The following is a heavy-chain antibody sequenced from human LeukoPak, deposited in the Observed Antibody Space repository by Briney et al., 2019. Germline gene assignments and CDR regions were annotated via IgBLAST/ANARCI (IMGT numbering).Heavy chain of an antibody. CDR2: ISGGGDST. D-gene: IGHD4-23*01. Sequence: GGSLRLSCAASGFTFSSFAMSWVRQAPGKGLECVSAISGGGDSTYYADSVKGRFTISRDNSKNTFYLQMNSLRAEDTAVYYCAKSLYGGNDYWGRGTLVTVSS. V-gene: IGHV3-23*01. CDR3: AKSLYGGNDY. J-gene: IGHJ4*02. CDR1: GFTFSSFA.